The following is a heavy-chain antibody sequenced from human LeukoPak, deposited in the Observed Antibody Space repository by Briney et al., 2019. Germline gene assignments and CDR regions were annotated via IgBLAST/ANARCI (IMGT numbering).Heavy chain of an antibody. CDR2: INHSGST. CDR3: ARGLEGEPEVVDY. CDR1: GGSFSGYY. V-gene: IGHV4-34*01. Sequence: SETLSLTCAVHGGSFSGYYWSWIRQPPGKGLEWIGEINHSGSTNYNPPLKSRVTISVDTSRNQFSLKLSSVTAADTAVYYCARGLEGEPEVVDYWGQGTLVTVSS. D-gene: IGHD2-21*01. J-gene: IGHJ4*02.